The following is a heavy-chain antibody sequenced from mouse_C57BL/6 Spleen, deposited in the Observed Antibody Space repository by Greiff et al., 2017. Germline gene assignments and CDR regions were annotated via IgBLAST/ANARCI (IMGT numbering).Heavy chain of an antibody. CDR1: GYTFTDYE. J-gene: IGHJ3*01. D-gene: IGHD1-1*01. Sequence: QVQLQQSGAELVRPGASVTLSCKASGYTFTDYEMHWVKQTPVHGLEWIGAIDPETGGTAYNQKFKGKAILTADKSSSTAYMELRSLTSADSAVYYCTRFTTVPPAWFAYWGQGTLVTVSA. CDR2: IDPETGGT. CDR3: TRFTTVPPAWFAY. V-gene: IGHV1-15*01.